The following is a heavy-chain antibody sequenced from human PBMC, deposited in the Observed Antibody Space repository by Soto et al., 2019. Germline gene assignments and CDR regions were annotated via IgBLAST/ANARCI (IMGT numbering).Heavy chain of an antibody. D-gene: IGHD2-15*01. CDR3: ARDRYCSGGSCRPVY. J-gene: IGHJ4*02. V-gene: IGHV3-48*02. CDR2: ISSSSSTI. CDR1: GFTFSSYS. Sequence: EVQLVESGGGLVQPGGSLRLSCAASGFTFSSYSMNWVRQAPGKGLEWVSYISSSSSTIYYADSVKGRFTISRDNAKNSLYLQMNSLRDEDTAVYYCARDRYCSGGSCRPVYWGQGTLVAVSS.